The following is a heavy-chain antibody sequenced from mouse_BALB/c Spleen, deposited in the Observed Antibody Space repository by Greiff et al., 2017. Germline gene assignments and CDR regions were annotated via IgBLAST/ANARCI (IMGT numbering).Heavy chain of an antibody. CDR3: ARSSRFAY. Sequence: VKLQESGPGLVAPSQSLSITCTVSGFSLTSYGVHWVRQPPGKGLEWLGVIWAGGSTNYNSALMSRLSISKDNSKSQVFLKMNSLQTDDTAMYYCARSSRFAYWGQGTLVTVSA. J-gene: IGHJ3*01. V-gene: IGHV2-9*02. D-gene: IGHD1-3*01. CDR1: GFSLTSYG. CDR2: IWAGGST.